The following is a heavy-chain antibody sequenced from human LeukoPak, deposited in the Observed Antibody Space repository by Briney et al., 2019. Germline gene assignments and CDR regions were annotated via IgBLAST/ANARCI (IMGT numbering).Heavy chain of an antibody. V-gene: IGHV3-21*01. CDR2: ISSSSSYI. CDR1: GFTFSSYS. J-gene: IGHJ4*02. CDR3: AKVPISGYCSSTSCYYDY. D-gene: IGHD2-2*01. Sequence: GGSLRLSCAASGFTFSSYSMNWVRQAPGKGLEWVSSISSSSSYIYYADSVKGRFTISRDNAKNSLYLQMNSLRAEDTAVHYCAKVPISGYCSSTSCYYDYWGQGTLVTVSS.